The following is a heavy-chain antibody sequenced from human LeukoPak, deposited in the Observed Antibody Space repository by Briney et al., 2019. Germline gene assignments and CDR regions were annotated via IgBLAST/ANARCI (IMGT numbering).Heavy chain of an antibody. V-gene: IGHV4-59*08. CDR3: ARLKPEQLAAFDY. CDR1: GGSISSYY. J-gene: IGHJ4*02. CDR2: IYYSGST. D-gene: IGHD6-6*01. Sequence: SETLSLTCTVSGGSISSYYWSWIRQPPGKGLEWIGYIYYSGSTNYNPSLKSRVTISVDTSKSQFSLKLSSVTAADTAVYYCARLKPEQLAAFDYWGQGTLVTVSS.